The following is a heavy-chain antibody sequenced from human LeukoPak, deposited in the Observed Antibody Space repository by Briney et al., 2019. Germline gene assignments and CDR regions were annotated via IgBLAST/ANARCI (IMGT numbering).Heavy chain of an antibody. CDR2: KQYDGSNK. V-gene: IGHV3-30*02. CDR3: AKDRAPMVVYYYMDV. CDR1: GFTFSIYG. J-gene: IGHJ6*03. D-gene: IGHD2-8*01. Sequence: PGGSLRLSCAASGFTFSIYGMQWVRQATGKGLEWVAFKQYDGSNKYYADSVKGRFTISRDNSKNTLYLQMNSLRGEGTAVYYCAKDRAPMVVYYYMDVWGKGTTVTVSS.